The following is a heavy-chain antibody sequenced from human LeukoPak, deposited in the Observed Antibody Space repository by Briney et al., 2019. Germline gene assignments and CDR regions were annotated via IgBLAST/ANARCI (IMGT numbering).Heavy chain of an antibody. Sequence: PGGTLRLSCAASGFTFSSYGMSWVRQAPGKGLEWVSAISGSGGSTYYADSVKGRFTISRDNSKNTLYLQMNSLRAEDTAVYYCARGWKSRLSGRGYGWFDPWGREPWSPSPQ. V-gene: IGHV3-23*01. CDR1: GFTFSSYG. CDR2: ISGSGGST. CDR3: ARGWKSRLSGRGYGWFDP. D-gene: IGHD6-19*01. J-gene: IGHJ5*02.